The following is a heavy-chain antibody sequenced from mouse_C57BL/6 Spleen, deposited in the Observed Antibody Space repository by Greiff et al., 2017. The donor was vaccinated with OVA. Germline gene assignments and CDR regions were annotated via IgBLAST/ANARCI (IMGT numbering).Heavy chain of an antibody. CDR1: GYTFTSYW. Sequence: QVQLQQPGAELVMPGASVKLSCKASGYTFTSYWMHWVKQRPGQGLEWIGEIDPSDSYTNYNQKFKGKSTLTVDKSSSTAHMQLSSLTSEDSAVYYCARKYYGSSYWYFDVWGTGTTVTVSS. J-gene: IGHJ1*03. CDR2: IDPSDSYT. V-gene: IGHV1-69*01. CDR3: ARKYYGSSYWYFDV. D-gene: IGHD1-1*01.